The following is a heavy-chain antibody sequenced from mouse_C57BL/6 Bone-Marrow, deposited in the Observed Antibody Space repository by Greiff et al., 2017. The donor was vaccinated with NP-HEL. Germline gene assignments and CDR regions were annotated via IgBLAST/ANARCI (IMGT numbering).Heavy chain of an antibody. CDR2: IYPRSGNT. Sequence: QVQLQQSGAELARPGASVKLSCKASGYTFTSYGISWVKQRTGQGLEWIGEIYPRSGNTYYTEKFKGKATLTADKSSSTAYMELRSLTSMYSAVYFCARWEGSSWFAYWGQGTLVTVSA. J-gene: IGHJ3*01. V-gene: IGHV1-81*01. CDR3: ARWEGSSWFAY. D-gene: IGHD1-1*02. CDR1: GYTFTSYG.